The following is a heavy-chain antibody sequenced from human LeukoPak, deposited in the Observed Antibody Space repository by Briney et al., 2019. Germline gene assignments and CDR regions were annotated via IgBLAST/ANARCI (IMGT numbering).Heavy chain of an antibody. CDR2: IYHSGST. CDR1: GGSISSGGYS. V-gene: IGHV4-30-2*01. CDR3: AREWANGNAFDI. Sequence: PQTLSLTCAVSGGSISSGGYSWSWIRQPPGKGLEWIGYIYHSGSTYYNPSLKSRVTISVDRSKNQFSLKLSSVTAADTAVYYCAREWANGNAFDIWGQGTMVTVSS. D-gene: IGHD1-26*01. J-gene: IGHJ3*02.